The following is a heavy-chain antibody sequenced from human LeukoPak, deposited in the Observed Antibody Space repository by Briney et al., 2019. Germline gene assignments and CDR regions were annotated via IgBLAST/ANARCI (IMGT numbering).Heavy chain of an antibody. CDR3: AKTLYYCDSSGYYYFDY. D-gene: IGHD3-22*01. V-gene: IGHV3-23*01. CDR2: ISDSGGST. J-gene: IGHJ4*02. Sequence: HAGGSLRLSCAASGFTFSSYAMSWVRQAPGKGLEWVSAISDSGGSTYYADSVKGRFTISRDNSKNTLYLQMNSLRAEDTAVYYCAKTLYYCDSSGYYYFDYWGQGTLVTVSS. CDR1: GFTFSSYA.